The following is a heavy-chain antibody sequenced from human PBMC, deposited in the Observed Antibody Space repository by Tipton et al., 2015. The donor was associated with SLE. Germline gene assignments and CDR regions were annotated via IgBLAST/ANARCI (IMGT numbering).Heavy chain of an antibody. Sequence: TLSLTCTVFDGSLSGYYWAWRRQSPGKGLGWIGEISHDGGANYNPSLESRGTISLETSKNQFSLKLTSVTAADTAVYYCARDGGQRVISGTYDFYYYGLDVWGQGTTVTVSS. CDR2: ISHDGGA. CDR3: ARDGGQRVISGTYDFYYYGLDV. D-gene: IGHD6-13*01. V-gene: IGHV4-34*01. J-gene: IGHJ6*02. CDR1: DGSLSGYY.